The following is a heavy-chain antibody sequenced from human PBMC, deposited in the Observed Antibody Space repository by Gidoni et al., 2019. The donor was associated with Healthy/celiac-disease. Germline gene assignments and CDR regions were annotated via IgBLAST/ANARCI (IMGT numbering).Heavy chain of an antibody. J-gene: IGHJ3*02. Sequence: QVQLVQSGAEVKKPGASVKVSCKASGYTFTGYYMHWVRQAPGQGLEWMGWINPNSGGTNYAQKFQGRVTMTRDTSISTAYMELSRLRSDDTAVYYCARVGYYDSSGYYSPPDAFDIWGQGTMVTVSS. V-gene: IGHV1-2*02. D-gene: IGHD3-22*01. CDR1: GYTFTGYY. CDR2: INPNSGGT. CDR3: ARVGYYDSSGYYSPPDAFDI.